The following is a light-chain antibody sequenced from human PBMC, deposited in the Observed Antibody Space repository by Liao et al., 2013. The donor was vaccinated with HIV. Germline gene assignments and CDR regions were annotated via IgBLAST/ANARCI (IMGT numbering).Light chain of an antibody. Sequence: SYELTQPPSVSVSPGQTARITCSGNTLAKQYAYWYQQKPGQSPVLVIYQDSWRPSGIPERFSGSNSGNTATLTISGTQAMDEADYYCQAWDNNTVVFGRGTKLTVL. CDR2: QDS. J-gene: IGLJ2*01. V-gene: IGLV3-1*01. CDR3: QAWDNNTVV. CDR1: TLAKQY.